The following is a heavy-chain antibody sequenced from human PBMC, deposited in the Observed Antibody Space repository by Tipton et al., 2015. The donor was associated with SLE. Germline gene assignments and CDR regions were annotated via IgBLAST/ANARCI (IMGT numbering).Heavy chain of an antibody. CDR3: ARGFDQLVGGLLGGHHSYVMDV. CDR1: GGSISSSSYY. V-gene: IGHV4-39*01. D-gene: IGHD3-10*01. CDR2: IYYSGST. Sequence: TLSLTCTVSGGSISSSSYYWGWIRQPPGKGLEWIGSIYYSGSTYYNPSLKSRVTISVDTSKNQFSLKLSSVTAADTAVYYCARGFDQLVGGLLGGHHSYVMDVWGQGTTVIVSS. J-gene: IGHJ6*02.